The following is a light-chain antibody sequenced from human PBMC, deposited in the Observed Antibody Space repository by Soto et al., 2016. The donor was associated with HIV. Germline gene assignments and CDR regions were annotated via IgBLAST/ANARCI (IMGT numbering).Light chain of an antibody. CDR1: QSVNDW. J-gene: IGKJ1*01. CDR2: KVS. V-gene: IGKV1-5*03. Sequence: DIQLTQSPSTLSAAVGDRVTITCRASQSVNDWLAWYQQKPGTPPSLLIYKVSTLESGVPSQVQRRLDLGTDFTLTISTLQPEDSAIYYCQQYNTPPWTFGQGTKVEI. CDR3: QQYNTPPWT.